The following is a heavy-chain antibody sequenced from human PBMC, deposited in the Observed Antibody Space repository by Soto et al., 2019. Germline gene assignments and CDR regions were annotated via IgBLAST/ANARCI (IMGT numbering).Heavy chain of an antibody. CDR3: ARHLTYYDFWSGYYTLEHIDY. CDR1: GGSISSRSYY. CDR2: IYYSGST. V-gene: IGHV4-39*01. D-gene: IGHD3-3*01. Sequence: SETLSLTCTVSGGSISSRSYYWGWIRQPPGKGLEWIGSIYYSGSTYYNPSLKSRVTISVDTSKNQFSLKLSSVTAADTAVYYCARHLTYYDFWSGYYTLEHIDYWGQGTLVTVSS. J-gene: IGHJ4*02.